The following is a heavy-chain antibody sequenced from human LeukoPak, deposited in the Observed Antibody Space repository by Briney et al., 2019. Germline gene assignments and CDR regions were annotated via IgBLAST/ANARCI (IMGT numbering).Heavy chain of an antibody. CDR1: GGSFSGYY. CDR3: ARVGGGDPNWFDS. CDR2: INHSGST. Sequence: PSETLSLTCAVYGGSFSGYYWSLIRQPPGKGLEWIGEINHSGSTNYNPSLKSRVTISVDTSKNQFSLKLSSATAADTPVYYCARVGGGDPNWFDSWGQRALVTVSS. V-gene: IGHV4-34*01. D-gene: IGHD2-21*02. J-gene: IGHJ5*01.